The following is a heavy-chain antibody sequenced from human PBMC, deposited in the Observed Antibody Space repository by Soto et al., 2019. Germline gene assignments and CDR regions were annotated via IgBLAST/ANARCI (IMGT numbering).Heavy chain of an antibody. V-gene: IGHV4-31*03. D-gene: IGHD1-1*01. J-gene: IGHJ4*02. CDR3: ARALREWNWNRYYFDY. Sequence: LSLTCTVSGGSISSGGYYWSWIRQHPGKGLEWIGYIYYSGSTYYNPSLKSRVTISVDTSKNQFSLKLSSVTAADTAVYYCARALREWNWNRYYFDYWGQGTLVTVSS. CDR2: IYYSGST. CDR1: GGSISSGGYY.